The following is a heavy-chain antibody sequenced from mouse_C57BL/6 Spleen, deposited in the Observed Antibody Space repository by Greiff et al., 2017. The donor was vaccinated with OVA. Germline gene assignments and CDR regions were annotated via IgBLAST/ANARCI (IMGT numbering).Heavy chain of an antibody. V-gene: IGHV14-4*01. D-gene: IGHD3-2*02. Sequence: EVQLQQSGAELVRPGASVKLSCTASGFNIKDDYMHWVKQRPEQGLEWIGWIDPENGDTEYASKFQGKATITADTSSNTAYLQLSSLTSEDTAVYYCTPYSSGSEMDYWGQGTSVTVSS. J-gene: IGHJ4*01. CDR2: IDPENGDT. CDR3: TPYSSGSEMDY. CDR1: GFNIKDDY.